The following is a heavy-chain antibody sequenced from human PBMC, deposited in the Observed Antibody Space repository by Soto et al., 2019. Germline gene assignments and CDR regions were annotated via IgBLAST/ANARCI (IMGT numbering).Heavy chain of an antibody. CDR3: ARGQLGYGSGGSCYPWDAFDI. Sequence: ASVKVSCKASGYTFTSYGISWVRQAPGQGLEWMGWISAYNGNTNYAQKLQGRVTMTTDTSTSTAYMELRSLRSDDTAVYYCARGQLGYGSGGSCYPWDAFDIWGQGTMVTVSS. D-gene: IGHD2-15*01. V-gene: IGHV1-18*01. J-gene: IGHJ3*02. CDR2: ISAYNGNT. CDR1: GYTFTSYG.